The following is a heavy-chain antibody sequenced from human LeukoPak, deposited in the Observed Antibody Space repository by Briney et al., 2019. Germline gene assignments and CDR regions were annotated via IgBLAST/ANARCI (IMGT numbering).Heavy chain of an antibody. Sequence: GGSLRFSCAASGCTFSSYSMNWLRQAPEKRLELGSSISSSSSYIYYPDSVNGRFIISRDTAKNSLYLQMNSLRAEDTAVYYCARDYYDFWSGPTPFGYWGQGTLVTVSS. CDR1: GCTFSSYS. D-gene: IGHD3-3*01. V-gene: IGHV3-21*01. CDR2: ISSSSSYI. CDR3: ARDYYDFWSGPTPFGY. J-gene: IGHJ4*02.